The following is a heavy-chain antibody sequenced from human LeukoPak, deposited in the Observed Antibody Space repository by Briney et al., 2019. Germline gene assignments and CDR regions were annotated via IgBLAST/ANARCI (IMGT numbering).Heavy chain of an antibody. CDR3: ARVYSSSWYYYYYYMDV. Sequence: PGGSLRLSCAASGFTFSSYGMHWVRQAPGKGLEWVAFIRYDGSNKYYADSVKGRFTISRDNSKNTLYLQMNSLRAEDTAVYYCARVYSSSWYYYYYYMDVWGKGTTVTISS. V-gene: IGHV3-30*02. CDR1: GFTFSSYG. D-gene: IGHD6-13*01. CDR2: IRYDGSNK. J-gene: IGHJ6*03.